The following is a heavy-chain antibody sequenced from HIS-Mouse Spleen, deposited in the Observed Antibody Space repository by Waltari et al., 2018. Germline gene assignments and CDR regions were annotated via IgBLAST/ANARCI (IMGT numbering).Heavy chain of an antibody. J-gene: IGHJ2*01. CDR2: IYYSGST. CDR3: AREIPYSSSWYVWYFDL. V-gene: IGHV4-39*07. CDR1: GGSISSSSYY. D-gene: IGHD6-13*01. Sequence: QLQLQESGPGLVKPSETLSLTCTVSGGSISSSSYYWGWIRQPPGKGLEWIGSIYYSGSTYYTPSLQTRVTISVDTSKNQFSLKLSSVTAADTAVYYCAREIPYSSSWYVWYFDLWGRGTLVTVSS.